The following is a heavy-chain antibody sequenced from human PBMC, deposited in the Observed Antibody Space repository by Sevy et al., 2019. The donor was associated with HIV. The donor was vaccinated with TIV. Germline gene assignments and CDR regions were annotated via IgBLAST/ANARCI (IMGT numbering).Heavy chain of an antibody. CDR2: IWYDGSNK. J-gene: IGHJ4*02. Sequence: GGSLRLSCAASEFTFSSYGMHWVRQAPGKGLEWVAVIWYDGSNKYYADSVKGRFTISRDNSKNTLYLQMNSLRAEDTAVYYCARVGITGTTGIDYWGQGTLVTVSS. CDR1: EFTFSSYG. CDR3: ARVGITGTTGIDY. V-gene: IGHV3-33*01. D-gene: IGHD1-7*01.